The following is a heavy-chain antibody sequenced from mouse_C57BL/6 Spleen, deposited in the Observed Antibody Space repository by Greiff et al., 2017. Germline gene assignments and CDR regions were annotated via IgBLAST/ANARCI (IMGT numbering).Heavy chain of an antibody. CDR1: GYTFTDYE. D-gene: IGHD3-3*01. Sequence: VQLQQSGAELVRPGASVTLSCKASGYTFTDYEMHWVKQTPVPGLEWIGAIDPETGGTAYNQKFKGKAILTADKSSSTAYMELRSLTSEDAAVYYCTRPGRGWEYFDYWGQGTTLTVSS. V-gene: IGHV1-15*01. CDR2: IDPETGGT. CDR3: TRPGRGWEYFDY. J-gene: IGHJ2*01.